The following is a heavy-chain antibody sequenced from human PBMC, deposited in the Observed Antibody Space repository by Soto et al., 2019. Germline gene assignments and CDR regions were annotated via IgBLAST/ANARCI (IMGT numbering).Heavy chain of an antibody. CDR2: IYYSGST. D-gene: IGHD3-22*01. Sequence: SATLSLTCTVSGGSISSGGYYWSLILQHPGKGLGWIGYIYYSGSTYYNPSLKSRVTISVDTSKNQFSLKLSSVTAADTAVYYCARAGTLEEYYYDSSGARPPFDPWGQGTLVTVSS. V-gene: IGHV4-31*03. CDR3: ARAGTLEEYYYDSSGARPPFDP. J-gene: IGHJ5*02. CDR1: GGSISSGGYY.